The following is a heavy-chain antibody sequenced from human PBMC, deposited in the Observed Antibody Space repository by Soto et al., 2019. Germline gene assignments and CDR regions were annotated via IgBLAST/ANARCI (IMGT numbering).Heavy chain of an antibody. D-gene: IGHD3-9*01. CDR3: ARSYYDILTGYYVYYGMDV. J-gene: IGHJ6*02. CDR2: IIPIFGTA. V-gene: IGHV1-69*13. CDR1: GGTFSGYA. Sequence: SVKVSCKASGGTFSGYAISWVRQAPGQGLEWMGGIIPIFGTANYAQKFQGRVTITADESTSTAYMELSSLRSEDTAVYYCARSYYDILTGYYVYYGMDVWGQGTTVTVSS.